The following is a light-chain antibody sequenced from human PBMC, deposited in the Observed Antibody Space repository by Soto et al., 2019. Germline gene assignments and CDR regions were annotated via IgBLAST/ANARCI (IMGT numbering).Light chain of an antibody. Sequence: EIVLTQSPGTLSLSPGERATLSCRASQSVSSSHLAWYQQKPGLAARTLLYGASTRATGIPARFSGSGSGTEFTLPISSLQSEDFAVYYCQQYNNWPTWTFGQGTKVDIK. V-gene: IGKV3-15*01. J-gene: IGKJ1*01. CDR1: QSVSSSH. CDR3: QQYNNWPTWT. CDR2: GAS.